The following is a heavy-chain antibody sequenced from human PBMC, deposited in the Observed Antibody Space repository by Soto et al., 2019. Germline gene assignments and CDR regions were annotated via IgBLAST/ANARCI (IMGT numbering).Heavy chain of an antibody. V-gene: IGHV4-59*08. CDR1: GGSISSYY. Sequence: SETLSLTCTVSGGSISSYYWSWIRQPPGKGLEWIGYIYYSGSTNYNPSLKSRVTISVDTSKNQFSLKLSSVTAADTAVYYCARHSHREAARDWGQGTLVTVSS. CDR2: IYYSGST. J-gene: IGHJ4*02. D-gene: IGHD6-6*01. CDR3: ARHSHREAARD.